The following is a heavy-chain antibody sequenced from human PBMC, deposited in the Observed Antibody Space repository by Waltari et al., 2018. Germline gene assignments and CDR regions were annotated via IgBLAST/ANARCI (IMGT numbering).Heavy chain of an antibody. Sequence: QLQLQESGPGLVQPSETLSLTCTVSGGSISSDSYYWGWIRQPPGKGLEWIGNIHYSGSPHYNPSLKSRVTLSVDTPKNQFSLRLNSVTAADTAVYYCARRRYGSSHSDFWGQGTLVTVSS. V-gene: IGHV4-39*01. CDR3: ARRRYGSSHSDF. CDR2: IHYSGSP. J-gene: IGHJ4*02. D-gene: IGHD6-13*01. CDR1: GGSISSDSYY.